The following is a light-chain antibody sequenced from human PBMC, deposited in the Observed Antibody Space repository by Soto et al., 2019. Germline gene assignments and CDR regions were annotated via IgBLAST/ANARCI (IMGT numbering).Light chain of an antibody. V-gene: IGKV4-1*01. CDR1: QSVLYSSNNKNY. Sequence: DIVMTQSPDSLAVSLGERATINCASSQSVLYSSNNKNYLAWYQQKPGQPPKLLIYWASTRESGVPDRFSGSGSGTDFTLTISSLQAEDVALSYCQQYYGAPTFGQGTKVDI. CDR2: WAS. CDR3: QQYYGAPT. J-gene: IGKJ1*01.